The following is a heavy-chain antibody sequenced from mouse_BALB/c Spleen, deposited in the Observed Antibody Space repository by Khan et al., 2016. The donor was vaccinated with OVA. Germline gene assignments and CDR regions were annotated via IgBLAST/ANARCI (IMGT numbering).Heavy chain of an antibody. CDR3: ARSWAMDY. CDR1: GFTFSDYG. J-gene: IGHJ4*01. V-gene: IGHV5-15*02. CDR2: ISNLAYSI. Sequence: EVELVESGGGLVQPGGSRKLSCAASGFTFSDYGMAWVRHAPGKGPEWIAFISNLAYSIYYADTVTGRFTISRENAKNTLYLEMSSLRSEDTAMYYCARSWAMDYWGQGTSVTVSS.